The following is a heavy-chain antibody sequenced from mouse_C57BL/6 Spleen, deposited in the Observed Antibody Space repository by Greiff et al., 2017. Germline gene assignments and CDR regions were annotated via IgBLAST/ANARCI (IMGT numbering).Heavy chain of an antibody. CDR2: IDPETGGT. CDR1: GYTFTDYE. D-gene: IGHD1-1*01. Sequence: VKLMESGAELVRPGASVTLSCKASGYTFTDYEMHWVKQTPVHGLEWIGAIDPETGGTAYNQKFKGKAILTADKSSSTAYMERRSLTSEDSAVYYWTREWITTVVNYFDYWGQGTTLTVSS. CDR3: TREWITTVVNYFDY. J-gene: IGHJ2*01. V-gene: IGHV1-15*01.